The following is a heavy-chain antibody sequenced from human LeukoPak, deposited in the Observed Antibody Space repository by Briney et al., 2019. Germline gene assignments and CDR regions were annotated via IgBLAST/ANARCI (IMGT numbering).Heavy chain of an antibody. CDR1: GGTFSSYA. Sequence: KPGASVKVSCKASGGTFSSYAISWVRQAPGQGLEWMGGIIPIFGTANYAQKFQGRVTITADESTSTAYMELSSLRSEDTAVYYCARDCSGGSCYGYSRWPEYNWFDPWGQGTLVTVSS. CDR3: ARDCSGGSCYGYSRWPEYNWFDP. J-gene: IGHJ5*02. CDR2: IIPIFGTA. V-gene: IGHV1-69*13. D-gene: IGHD2-15*01.